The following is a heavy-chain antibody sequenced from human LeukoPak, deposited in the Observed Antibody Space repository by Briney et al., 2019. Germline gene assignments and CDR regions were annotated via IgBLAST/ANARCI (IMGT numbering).Heavy chain of an antibody. V-gene: IGHV1-18*04. Sequence: ASVKVSCKASGYTFTGYYMHWVRQAPGQGLEWMGWINPNSGNTNYAQKLQGRVTMTTDTSTSTAYMELRSLRSDDTAVYYCARDDGGATYYWGQGTLVTISS. CDR3: ARDDGGATYY. CDR2: INPNSGNT. D-gene: IGHD1-26*01. CDR1: GYTFTGYY. J-gene: IGHJ4*02.